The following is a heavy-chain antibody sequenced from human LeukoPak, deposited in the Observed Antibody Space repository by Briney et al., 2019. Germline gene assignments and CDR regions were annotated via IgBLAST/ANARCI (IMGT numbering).Heavy chain of an antibody. CDR3: ARGTVTTGYFDC. CDR1: GVSISSNY. Sequence: SETLSLTCTVSGVSISSNYWSWIRQPPGKGLEWIGYIHCTGGTNYNPSLKSRVTISVDTSKNQFSLKLNSVTAADTAVYYCARGTVTTGYFDCWGQGALVTVSS. J-gene: IGHJ4*02. CDR2: IHCTGGT. D-gene: IGHD4-17*01. V-gene: IGHV4-59*01.